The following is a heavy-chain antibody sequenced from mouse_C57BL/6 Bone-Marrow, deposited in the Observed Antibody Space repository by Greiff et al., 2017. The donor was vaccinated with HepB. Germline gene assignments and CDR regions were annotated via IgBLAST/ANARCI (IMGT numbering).Heavy chain of an antibody. V-gene: IGHV7-1*01. Sequence: EVMLVESGGGLVQSGRSLRLSCATSGFTFSDFYMEWVRQAPGKGLEWIAASRNKANDYTTEYSASVKGRFIVSRDTSQSILYLQMNALRAEDTAIYYCARDALNYGRGDYAMDYWGQGTSVTVSS. CDR2: SRNKANDYTT. J-gene: IGHJ4*01. CDR3: ARDALNYGRGDYAMDY. CDR1: GFTFSDFY. D-gene: IGHD1-1*01.